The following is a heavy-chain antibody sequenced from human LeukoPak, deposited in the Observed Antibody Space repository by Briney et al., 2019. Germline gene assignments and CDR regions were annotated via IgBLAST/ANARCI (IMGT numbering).Heavy chain of an antibody. Sequence: GGSLRLSCSASGFPFSSYAMHWVRQAPGKGLEYVSAISDSGGSTYYADSVKGRFTISRDNSKNTLYLQMSSLRAEHTAVFFCVPGYPFGPHGMQVGAQGPRVTVPS. D-gene: IGHD5-18*01. CDR3: VPGYPFGPHGMQV. CDR2: ISDSGGST. V-gene: IGHV3-64D*09. CDR1: GFPFSSYA. J-gene: IGHJ6*02.